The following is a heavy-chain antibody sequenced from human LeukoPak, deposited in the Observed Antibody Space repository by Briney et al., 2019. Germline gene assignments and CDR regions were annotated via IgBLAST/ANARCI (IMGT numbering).Heavy chain of an antibody. V-gene: IGHV3-48*04. CDR2: ISDHGKSR. Sequence: PGGSLRLSCAASGFTFSSYSMNWVRQTPGKGLEWVSYISDHGKSRNYVDSVKGRFAISRDNAKNSLYLQMNSLRVEDTAVYFCARARIAAPLLDYWGQGSLVTVSS. D-gene: IGHD6-13*01. CDR3: ARARIAAPLLDY. J-gene: IGHJ4*02. CDR1: GFTFSSYS.